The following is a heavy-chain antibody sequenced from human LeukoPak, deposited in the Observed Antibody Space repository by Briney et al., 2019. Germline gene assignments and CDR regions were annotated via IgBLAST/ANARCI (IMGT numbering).Heavy chain of an antibody. CDR2: FDPEDGET. J-gene: IGHJ4*02. CDR1: GYTLTELS. V-gene: IGHV1-24*01. D-gene: IGHD2-2*01. Sequence: ASVKVSCKVSGYTLTELSMHWVRQAPGKGLEWLGGFDPEDGETIYAQKFQGRVTMTEDTTTDPAYMELSSLRSEDTAVYYCAIRYWGSTSCQPLDYWGQGTLVTVSS. CDR3: AIRYWGSTSCQPLDY.